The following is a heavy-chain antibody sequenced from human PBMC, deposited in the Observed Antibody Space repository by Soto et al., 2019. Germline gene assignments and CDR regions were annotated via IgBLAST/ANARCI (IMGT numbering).Heavy chain of an antibody. V-gene: IGHV3-21*01. CDR3: ARDSSGWYDNY. Sequence: GGSLRHSCAASGVNFRTSTMNWVRQAPGKGLEWVSFIGSSSSYIYYADSVKGRFTISRDNAKNSLYLQMNSLRAEDTAVYYCARDSSGWYDNYWGQGTLVTVSS. J-gene: IGHJ4*02. CDR2: IGSSSSYI. D-gene: IGHD6-19*01. CDR1: GVNFRTST.